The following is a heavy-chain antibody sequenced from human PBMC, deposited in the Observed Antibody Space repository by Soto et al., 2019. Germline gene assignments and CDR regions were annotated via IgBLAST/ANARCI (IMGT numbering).Heavy chain of an antibody. CDR1: GYPVTAYY. CDR3: ARGWGVGVAGSAAFDM. J-gene: IGHJ3*02. CDR2: INPATGAA. Sequence: QLHLVQSGAVVKKPGASVTVSCSASGYPVTAYYMHWVRQAPGRGLEWMGGINPATGAAKYTQTFQGRVTMTRDTSTSTVFRELGGLTSEDTAVFYCARGWGVGVAGSAAFDMWGQGTLVTVSS. V-gene: IGHV1-2*02. D-gene: IGHD3-3*01.